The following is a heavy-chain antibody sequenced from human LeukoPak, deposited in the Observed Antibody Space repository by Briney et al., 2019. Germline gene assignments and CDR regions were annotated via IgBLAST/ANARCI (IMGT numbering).Heavy chain of an antibody. V-gene: IGHV3-30*02. Sequence: GGSLRLSCAASGFTFSSYGMHWVRQAPGKGLEWVAFIRYDGSNKCYADSVKGRFTISRDNSKNTVYLQMNSLRAEDTAVYYCATIQWRYYDFWSGYPPPDDGFDIWGQGTKVTVSS. J-gene: IGHJ3*02. CDR3: ATIQWRYYDFWSGYPPPDDGFDI. D-gene: IGHD3-3*01. CDR1: GFTFSSYG. CDR2: IRYDGSNK.